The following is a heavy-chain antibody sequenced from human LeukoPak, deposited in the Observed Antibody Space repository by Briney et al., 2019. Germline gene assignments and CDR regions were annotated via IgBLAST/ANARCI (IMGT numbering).Heavy chain of an antibody. CDR3: ARRRPYPLRDLDY. Sequence: SGGSLRLSCAASGFTFSTYEMNWVRQAPGKGLEWVAHVDSASTTQYADSVKGRFTISRDNAKNSMCLQMDSLRADDTAVYYCARRRPYPLRDLDYWGQGTLVTVSS. D-gene: IGHD4-17*01. CDR1: GFTFSTYE. CDR2: VDSASTT. J-gene: IGHJ4*02. V-gene: IGHV3-48*03.